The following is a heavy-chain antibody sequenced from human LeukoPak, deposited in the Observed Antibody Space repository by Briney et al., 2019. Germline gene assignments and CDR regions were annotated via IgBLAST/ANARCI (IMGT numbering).Heavy chain of an antibody. D-gene: IGHD4-11*01. J-gene: IGHJ5*02. CDR2: IRPSGDNT. V-gene: IGHV3-23*01. CDR1: GFTFSSYD. Sequence: GGSLRLSCAASGFTFSSYDMTWVRQAPGRGLEWVSSIRPSGDNTYYGDSVKGRFTISRDNSKNTLYLQMNSLRAEDTAVYYCAKESSNYVSVNWFDPWGQGTLVTVSS. CDR3: AKESSNYVSVNWFDP.